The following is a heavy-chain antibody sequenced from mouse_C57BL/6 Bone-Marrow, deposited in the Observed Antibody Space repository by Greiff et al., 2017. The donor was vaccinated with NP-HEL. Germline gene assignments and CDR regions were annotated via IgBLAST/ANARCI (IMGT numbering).Heavy chain of an antibody. J-gene: IGHJ4*01. Sequence: VQLQQPGAELVRPGASVKLSCKASGYTFTSYWMHWVKQRPGQGLEWIGVIDPSDSYTNYNQKFKGKATLTVDTSSSTAYMQLSSLTSEYSAVDYCARSGWDGALDGMGYWGKGTSVTVSS. D-gene: IGHD4-1*01. CDR3: ARSGWDGALDGMGY. CDR1: GYTFTSYW. V-gene: IGHV1-59*01. CDR2: IDPSDSYT.